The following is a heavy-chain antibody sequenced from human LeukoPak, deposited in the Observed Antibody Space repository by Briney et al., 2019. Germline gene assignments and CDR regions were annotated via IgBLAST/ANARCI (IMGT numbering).Heavy chain of an antibody. CDR3: ARDVLTGPDYYYYYGMDI. CDR2: TIPIFGTA. J-gene: IGHJ6*02. CDR1: GYTFTGYY. V-gene: IGHV1-69*13. Sequence: SVKVSCKASGYTFTGYYMHWVRQAPGQGLEWMGGTIPIFGTANYAQKFQGRVTITADESTSTAYMELSSLSSEDTAVYYCARDVLTGPDYYYYYGMDIWGQGTTVTVSS. D-gene: IGHD3-10*01.